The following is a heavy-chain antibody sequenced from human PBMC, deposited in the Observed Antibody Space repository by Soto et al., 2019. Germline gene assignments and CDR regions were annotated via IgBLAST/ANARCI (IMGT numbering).Heavy chain of an antibody. V-gene: IGHV4-34*01. D-gene: IGHD1-1*01. CDR2: INHSGST. Sequence: ETLSLTCAVYGGSFSGYYWSWIRQPPGKGLEWIGEINHSGSTNYNPSLKSRVTISVDTSKNQFSLKLSSVTAADTAVYYCARGERRVYYYGMDVWGQGTTVTVSS. CDR3: ARGERRVYYYGMDV. CDR1: GGSFSGYY. J-gene: IGHJ6*02.